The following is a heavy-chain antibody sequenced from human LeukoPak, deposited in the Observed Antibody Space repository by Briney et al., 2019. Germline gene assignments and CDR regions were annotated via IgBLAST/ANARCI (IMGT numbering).Heavy chain of an antibody. CDR2: IYTTGSP. Sequence: PSETLSLTCTVSGGSFSSSNYYWTCIRQPAGKGLEWIGRIYTTGSPSYSPSLKSRVTISVDTSTNQFSLKLTSVSAADTAVYYCARDRGITTARGVPSWFDPWGQGTLVTVSS. V-gene: IGHV4-61*02. CDR3: ARDRGITTARGVPSWFDP. D-gene: IGHD3-10*01. CDR1: GGSFSSSNYY. J-gene: IGHJ5*02.